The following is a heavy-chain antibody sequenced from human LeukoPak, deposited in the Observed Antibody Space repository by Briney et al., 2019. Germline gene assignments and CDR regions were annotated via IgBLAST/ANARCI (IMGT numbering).Heavy chain of an antibody. CDR2: IYYSGST. Sequence: SETLSLTCTVSGGSISSYYWSWIRQPPGKGLEWIGYIYYSGSTNYNPSLKSRLTISVDTSKNQFSLKLSSVTAADTAVYYCARRSGTGYCTNGVCYTGNWFDPWGQGTLVTVSS. D-gene: IGHD2-8*01. CDR3: ARRSGTGYCTNGVCYTGNWFDP. J-gene: IGHJ5*02. CDR1: GGSISSYY. V-gene: IGHV4-59*08.